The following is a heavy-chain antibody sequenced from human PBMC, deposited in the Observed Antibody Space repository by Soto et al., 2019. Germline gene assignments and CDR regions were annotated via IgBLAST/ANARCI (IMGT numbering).Heavy chain of an antibody. CDR1: GGSFSGYY. CDR2: INHSGST. D-gene: IGHD3-10*01. V-gene: IGHV4-34*01. CDR3: ARVSRRWFGELLYYFDY. Sequence: SETLSLTCAVYGGSFSGYYWSWIRQPPGKGLEWIGEINHSGSTNYNPSLKSRVTISVDTSKNQFSLKLSSVTAADTAVYYCARVSRRWFGELLYYFDYWGQGTLATVPS. J-gene: IGHJ4*02.